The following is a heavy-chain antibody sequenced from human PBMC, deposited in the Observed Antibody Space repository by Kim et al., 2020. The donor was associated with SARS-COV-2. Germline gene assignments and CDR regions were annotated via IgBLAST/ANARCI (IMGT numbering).Heavy chain of an antibody. CDR3: ARGIVVVPAAPLYYFDY. CDR1: GYTFTSYG. Sequence: ASVKVSCKASGYTFTSYGISWVRQAPGQGLEWMGWISAYNGNTNYAQKLQGRVTMTTDTSTSTAYMELRSLRSDDTAVYYCARGIVVVPAAPLYYFDYWGQGTLVTVSS. V-gene: IGHV1-18*04. J-gene: IGHJ4*02. D-gene: IGHD2-2*01. CDR2: ISAYNGNT.